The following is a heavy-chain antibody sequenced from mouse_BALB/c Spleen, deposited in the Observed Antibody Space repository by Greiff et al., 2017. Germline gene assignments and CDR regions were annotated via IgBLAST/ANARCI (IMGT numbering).Heavy chain of an antibody. CDR2: ISNLAYSI. V-gene: IGHV5-15*02. J-gene: IGHJ4*01. CDR3: ARDHYGNYAMDY. D-gene: IGHD2-1*01. CDR1: GFTFSDYG. Sequence: EVKLMESGGGLVQPGGSRKLSCAASGFTFSDYGMAWVRQAPGKGPEWVAFISNLAYSIYYADTVTGRFTISRENAKNTLYLEMSSLRSEDTAMYYCARDHYGNYAMDYWGQGTSVTVSS.